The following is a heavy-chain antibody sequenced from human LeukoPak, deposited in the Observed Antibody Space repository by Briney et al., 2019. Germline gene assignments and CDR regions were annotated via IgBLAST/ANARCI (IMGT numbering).Heavy chain of an antibody. V-gene: IGHV4-59*01. Sequence: SETLSLTCTVSGGSINSYYWSWIRQPPGKGLQWIGDIYYSGSTNYNPSLKSRVTISVDTSKNQFSPKLSSVTAADTAVYYCVSGYSSFDYWGQGTLVTVSS. CDR3: VSGYSSFDY. D-gene: IGHD5-12*01. CDR1: GGSINSYY. CDR2: IYYSGST. J-gene: IGHJ4*02.